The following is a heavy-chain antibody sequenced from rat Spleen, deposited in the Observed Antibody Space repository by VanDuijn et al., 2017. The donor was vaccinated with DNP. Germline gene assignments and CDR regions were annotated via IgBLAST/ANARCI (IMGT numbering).Heavy chain of an antibody. D-gene: IGHD1-7*01. Sequence: EVQLLESGGGLVQPGRSLKLSCAASGFTFSKYGMAWVRQAPKKGLEWVATISYDGGSAYYSDSVKGRFTISRDNAKSTLYLQMNSLRSEDTATYYCATSSYYGYDYGFGYWGQGTLVTVSS. CDR1: GFTFSKYG. CDR2: ISYDGGSA. CDR3: ATSSYYGYDYGFGY. J-gene: IGHJ3*01. V-gene: IGHV5-29*01.